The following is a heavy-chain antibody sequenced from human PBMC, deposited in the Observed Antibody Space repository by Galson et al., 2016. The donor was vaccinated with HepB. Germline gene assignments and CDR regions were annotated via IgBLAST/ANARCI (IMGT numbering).Heavy chain of an antibody. D-gene: IGHD3-10*01. CDR1: GDSVSSNSAG. CDR3: ARSYLLGRGFGS. Sequence: CAISGDSVSSNSAGWYWIRQFPSRGLECLGRTFYRSNWQNDYAESVRSRITITPDTSKNQFSLQLNSVTPEDTAVYYCARSYLLGRGFGSWGQGTLVTVSS. V-gene: IGHV6-1*01. CDR2: TFYRSNWQN. J-gene: IGHJ4*02.